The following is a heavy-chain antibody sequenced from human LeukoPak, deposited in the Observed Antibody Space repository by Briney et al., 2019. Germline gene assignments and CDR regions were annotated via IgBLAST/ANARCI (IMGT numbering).Heavy chain of an antibody. D-gene: IGHD1/OR15-1a*01. V-gene: IGHV1-18*01. Sequence: GASVKVSCKTSVYTFTTYDINWVRPAPGQGLEWMGRISAYNGYTNYGQKLQGRVTMTTDTSTSTAYMELRSLRSDDTAVYYCARVGTGTRSFDYWGQGTLVTVSS. CDR3: ARVGTGTRSFDY. J-gene: IGHJ4*02. CDR2: ISAYNGYT. CDR1: VYTFTTYD.